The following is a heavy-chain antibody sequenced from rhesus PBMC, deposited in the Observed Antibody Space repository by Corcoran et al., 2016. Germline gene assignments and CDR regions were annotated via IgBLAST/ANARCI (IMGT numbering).Heavy chain of an antibody. Sequence: QVQLQESGPGLVKPSETLSLTCAVSGGSFSSNWWPWIRQPPGKGLEWIGEIKGNGGSTNYNPSLKSRVTFSKDASKNEFSLKLSSVTAADTAVYYCASQFFYSGNYYLDYWGQGVLVTVSS. CDR2: IKGNGGST. CDR1: GGSFSSNW. J-gene: IGHJ4*01. D-gene: IGHD3-16*01. V-gene: IGHV4-80*01. CDR3: ASQFFYSGNYYLDY.